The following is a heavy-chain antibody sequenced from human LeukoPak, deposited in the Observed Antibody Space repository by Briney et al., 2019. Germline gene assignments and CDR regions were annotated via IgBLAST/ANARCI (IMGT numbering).Heavy chain of an antibody. CDR3: ARSQRIVVVPAAIVDYYYYMDV. CDR2: IYTSGST. D-gene: IGHD2-2*01. V-gene: IGHV4-4*07. CDR1: GGSISSYY. Sequence: PSETLSLTCTVSGGSISSYYWSWIRQPAGKGLEWIGLIYTSGSTNYNPSLKSRVTMSVDTSKNQFSLKLSSVTAADTAVYYCARSQRIVVVPAAIVDYYYYMDVWGKGTTVTVSS. J-gene: IGHJ6*03.